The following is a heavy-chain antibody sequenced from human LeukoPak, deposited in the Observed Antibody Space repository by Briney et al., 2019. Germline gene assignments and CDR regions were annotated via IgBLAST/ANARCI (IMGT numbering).Heavy chain of an antibody. J-gene: IGHJ4*02. D-gene: IGHD6-13*01. CDR1: GFTFSSYG. CDR2: ISYDGSNK. Sequence: PGGSLRLSCAASGFTFSSYGMHWVRQAPGKGLEWVAVISYDGSNKYYADSGKGRFTISRDNSKNTLYLQMNSLRADDTAVYYCARQHSSSWFFGIDYWGQGTLVTVSS. CDR3: ARQHSSSWFFGIDY. V-gene: IGHV3-30*03.